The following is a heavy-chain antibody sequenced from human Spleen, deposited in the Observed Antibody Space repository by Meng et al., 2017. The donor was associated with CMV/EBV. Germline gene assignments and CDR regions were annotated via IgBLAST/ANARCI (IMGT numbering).Heavy chain of an antibody. D-gene: IGHD7-27*01. CDR2: MNGGNT. Sequence: KVSCKASGYTFTRYDINWVRQAPGQGLEWMGWMNGGNTGYAQKFHGRVTITRNTSINTAYMELSSLRPEDTAVYYCARASSGDFDYWGQGTLVTVSS. CDR3: ARASSGDFDY. CDR1: GYTFTRYD. J-gene: IGHJ4*02. V-gene: IGHV1-8*03.